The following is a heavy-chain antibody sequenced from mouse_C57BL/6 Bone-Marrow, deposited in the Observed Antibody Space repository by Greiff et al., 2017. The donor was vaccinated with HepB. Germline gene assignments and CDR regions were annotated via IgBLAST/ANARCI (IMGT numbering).Heavy chain of an antibody. CDR1: GYSITSGYY. V-gene: IGHV3-6*01. Sequence: EVQLVESGPGLVKPSQSLSLTCSVTGYSITSGYYWNWIRQFPGNKLEWMGYISYDGSNNYNPSLKNRISITRDTSKNQFFLKLNSVTTEDTATYYCARDPPYYGSSYDAMDYWGQGNSVTVSS. CDR3: ARDPPYYGSSYDAMDY. CDR2: ISYDGSN. D-gene: IGHD1-1*01. J-gene: IGHJ4*01.